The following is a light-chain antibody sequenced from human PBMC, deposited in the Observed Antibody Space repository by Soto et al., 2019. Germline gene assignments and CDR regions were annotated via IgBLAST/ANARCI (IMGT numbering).Light chain of an antibody. Sequence: DLQMTQSPSTVSASVGDSVTITCRASQNINKLLAWYQQTPRKAPKLLIYDVSRLQSGVPSRFSGSGSGTDFTLTISCLQSEDFATYYCQQYYSFPVGFGQGTKVEIK. J-gene: IGKJ1*01. CDR3: QQYYSFPVG. CDR1: QNINKL. CDR2: DVS. V-gene: IGKV1-5*01.